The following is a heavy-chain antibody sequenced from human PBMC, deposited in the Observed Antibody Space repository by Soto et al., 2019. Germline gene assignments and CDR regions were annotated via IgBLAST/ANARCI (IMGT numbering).Heavy chain of an antibody. CDR2: ISWNSGSI. V-gene: IGHV3-9*01. CDR1: GFTFDDYA. J-gene: IGHJ4*02. Sequence: EVQLVESGGGLVQPGRSLRLSCAASGFTFDDYAMHWVRQAPGKGLEWVSGISWNSGSIGYADSVKGRFTISRDNAKNSLYLQMNSLRAEDTALYYCAKDRGAIAARPDGFDYWGQGTLVTVSS. CDR3: AKDRGAIAARPDGFDY. D-gene: IGHD6-6*01.